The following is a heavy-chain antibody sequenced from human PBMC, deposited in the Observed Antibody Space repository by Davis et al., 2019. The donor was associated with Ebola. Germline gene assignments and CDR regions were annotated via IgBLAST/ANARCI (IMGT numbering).Heavy chain of an antibody. V-gene: IGHV4-39*01. D-gene: IGHD2-2*02. J-gene: IGHJ4*02. Sequence: AGSLRLSCTVSGGSISRNSHYWGCIRQSPGTGLVWIGSIIHSGNIYYHPSLKSRVTISVDTSANRFSLEVRSVTAADTAVYYCARQGCSSSSCNNGDDSWSEGTLVTVSS. CDR2: IIHSGNI. CDR1: GGSISRNSHY. CDR3: ARQGCSSSSCNNGDDS.